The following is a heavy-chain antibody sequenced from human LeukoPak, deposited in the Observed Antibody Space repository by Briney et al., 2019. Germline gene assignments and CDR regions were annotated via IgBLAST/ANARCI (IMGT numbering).Heavy chain of an antibody. D-gene: IGHD2-2*01. V-gene: IGHV3-30*04. CDR1: GFTFSSYA. Sequence: GRSLRLSCAASGFTFSSYAMRWVRQAPGKGLEWVAVISYDGSNKYYPDSVKGRFTISRDNSKNTLYLQMNNLRAEDTAVYYCARAYCSSTSCYQGYWGQGTLVTVSS. CDR3: ARAYCSSTSCYQGY. CDR2: ISYDGSNK. J-gene: IGHJ4*02.